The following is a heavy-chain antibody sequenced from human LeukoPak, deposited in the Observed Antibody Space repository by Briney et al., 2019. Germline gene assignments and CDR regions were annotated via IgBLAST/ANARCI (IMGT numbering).Heavy chain of an antibody. J-gene: IGHJ4*02. CDR3: ASGHDYGDTDLDY. CDR1: GFTVSSNY. V-gene: IGHV3-53*04. Sequence: GGSLRLSCAASGFTVSSNYMSWVRQAPGKGLEWVSVTYSGGSTYYADSVKGRFTISRHNSKDTLYLQMNSLRAEDTAVYYCASGHDYGDTDLDYWGQGTLVTVSS. D-gene: IGHD4-17*01. CDR2: TYSGGST.